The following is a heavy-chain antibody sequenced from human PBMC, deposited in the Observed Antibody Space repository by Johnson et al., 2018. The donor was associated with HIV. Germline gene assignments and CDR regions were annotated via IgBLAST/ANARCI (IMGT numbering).Heavy chain of an antibody. J-gene: IGHJ3*02. CDR2: LRYDGSNK. V-gene: IGHV3-30*02. CDR3: TTESSTCGDPYAFDI. D-gene: IGHD2-21*01. Sequence: QVQLVESGGGVVQPGGSLRLSCASSGFTFSTYVMHWLLQAPGKGLEWVAFLRYDGSNKYYADSVKGRFPISRDNSKDTLYLQMNSLKTEDTAVYYCTTESSTCGDPYAFDIWCQGTMVTVSS. CDR1: GFTFSTYV.